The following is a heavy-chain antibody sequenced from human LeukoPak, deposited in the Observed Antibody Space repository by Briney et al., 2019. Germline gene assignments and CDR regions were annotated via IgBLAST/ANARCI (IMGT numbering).Heavy chain of an antibody. Sequence: SVKVSCKASGGTFISYAISWARQAPGQGLEWMGGIIPIFGTANYAQKFQGRVTITTDESTSTAYMELSSLRSEDTAVYYCARLTRRSYDSSGYYPEDAFDIWGQGTMVTVSS. CDR1: GGTFISYA. CDR3: ARLTRRSYDSSGYYPEDAFDI. J-gene: IGHJ3*02. V-gene: IGHV1-69*05. D-gene: IGHD3-22*01. CDR2: IIPIFGTA.